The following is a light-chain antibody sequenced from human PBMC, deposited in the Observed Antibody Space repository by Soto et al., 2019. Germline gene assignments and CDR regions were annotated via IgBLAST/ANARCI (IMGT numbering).Light chain of an antibody. J-gene: IGKJ5*01. CDR3: HQRQYWPPIT. CDR1: ANINTW. CDR2: KAS. V-gene: IGKV1-5*03. Sequence: DIQITNSTSTLSPSVAYRVTISVRASANINTWVAWYQQKPGKAPNLLIYKASTLETGVPSRFTGSGSGTEFTLTISSLQPADFAVYYCHQRQYWPPITFGQGTRLEIK.